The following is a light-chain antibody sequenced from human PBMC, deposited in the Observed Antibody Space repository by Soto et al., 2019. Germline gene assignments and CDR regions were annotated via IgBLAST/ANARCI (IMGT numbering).Light chain of an antibody. CDR1: QGIGTY. CDR2: AAS. Sequence: DIQLTQSSSFLSASVGDRVTITCRASQGIGTYVAWYQQKPGTAPNLLIYAASTLQCGVPSRFSGSGSGTEFTLTISSLQTEDFATYYCQQVNSHPLTFGGGTKV. J-gene: IGKJ4*01. CDR3: QQVNSHPLT. V-gene: IGKV1-9*01.